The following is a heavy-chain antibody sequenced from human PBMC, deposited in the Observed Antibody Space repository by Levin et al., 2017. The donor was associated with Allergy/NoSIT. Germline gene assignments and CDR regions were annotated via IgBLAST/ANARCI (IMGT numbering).Heavy chain of an antibody. CDR1: GDPISSSY. V-gene: IGHV4-59*08. J-gene: IGHJ6*02. D-gene: IGHD6-19*01. CDR2: IFYSGST. Sequence: SQTLSLTCTVSGDPISSSYWSWIRQPPGKGLEWIGSIFYSGSTNYNPSLKSRVTISLDTSKNQFSLRLRSVTAADTAVYYCARSQDGRIAVAGTGYYYYRYGMDVWGQGTTVTVSS. CDR3: ARSQDGRIAVAGTGYYYYRYGMDV.